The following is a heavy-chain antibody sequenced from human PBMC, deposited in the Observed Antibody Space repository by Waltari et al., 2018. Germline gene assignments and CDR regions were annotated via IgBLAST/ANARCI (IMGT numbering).Heavy chain of an antibody. D-gene: IGHD5-12*01. CDR1: GGFNSRSSYY. CDR3: ARHWKKSGYRFDP. V-gene: IGHV4-39*01. Sequence: QLLLQESGAGLGERLETLSHTCTVSGGFNSRSSYYWGWIRQSPGKGLEWIGSIYYSGSTYYNPTLKSRVTISGDTSKKQFSVKLSSVTAADTAVYYCARHWKKSGYRFDPWGQGTLVTVSS. CDR2: IYYSGST. J-gene: IGHJ5*02.